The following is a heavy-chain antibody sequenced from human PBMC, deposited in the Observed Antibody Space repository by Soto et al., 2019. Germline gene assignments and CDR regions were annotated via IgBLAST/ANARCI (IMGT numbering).Heavy chain of an antibody. D-gene: IGHD3-3*01. J-gene: IGHJ4*02. V-gene: IGHV4-61*01. CDR2: VYHTGRT. CDR1: SGSFKSGSYS. Sequence: XAILSLPGTLSSGSFKSGSYSWSWIRQPPGKGLEWIGYVYHTGRTSYNPSLKSRVSISMDTSKNQFSLNLDSVTATDTAVYFCARDFAYFDYWGQGTLVTVSS. CDR3: ARDFAYFDY.